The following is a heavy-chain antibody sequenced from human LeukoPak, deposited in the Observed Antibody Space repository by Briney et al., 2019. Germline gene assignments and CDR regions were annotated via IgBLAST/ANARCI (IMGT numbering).Heavy chain of an antibody. CDR2: IYYSGST. CDR1: GGSINNSY. V-gene: IGHV4-59*01. J-gene: IGHJ5*02. CDR3: ARLSSLANIAARGRTWLDP. D-gene: IGHD6-6*01. Sequence: SETLSLTCTVSGGSINNSYWTWIRQPPEKGLEWIGHIYYSGSTNYSPSLKSRVTISVDTSKNQFSLKLSSVTAADTAVYYCARLSSLANIAARGRTWLDPWGQGSLVTVSS.